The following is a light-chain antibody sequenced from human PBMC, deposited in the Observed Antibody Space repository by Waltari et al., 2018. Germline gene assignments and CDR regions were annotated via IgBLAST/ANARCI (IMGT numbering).Light chain of an antibody. CDR3: QQYHSTPWT. Sequence: DIVMTQSPDSLAVSLGERATINCKSSQSVLYSSNNKKFLAWYQQKPGQPPKLLIYWASTRESGVPDRFSGSGSDIDFTLTISSLQAEDVAVYYCQQYHSTPWTFGQGTKVEIK. CDR2: WAS. CDR1: QSVLYSSNNKKF. V-gene: IGKV4-1*01. J-gene: IGKJ1*01.